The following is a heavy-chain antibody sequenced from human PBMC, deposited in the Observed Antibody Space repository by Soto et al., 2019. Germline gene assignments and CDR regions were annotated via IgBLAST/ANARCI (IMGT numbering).Heavy chain of an antibody. Sequence: ASEKVSCKASGYTFTSYYMHWVRQAPGQGLEWMGIINPSGGSTSYAQKFQGRVTMTRDTSTSTVYMELSSLRSEDTAVYYCAREAAADYYYYYYGMDVWGQGTTVTVSS. J-gene: IGHJ6*02. CDR3: AREAAADYYYYYYGMDV. CDR1: GYTFTSYY. CDR2: INPSGGST. D-gene: IGHD6-13*01. V-gene: IGHV1-46*01.